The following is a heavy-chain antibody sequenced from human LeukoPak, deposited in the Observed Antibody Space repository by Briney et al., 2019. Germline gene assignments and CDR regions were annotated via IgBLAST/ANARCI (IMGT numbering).Heavy chain of an antibody. CDR3: ARHTAMLPAAFDY. CDR2: IYYSGST. Sequence: SETLSLTCTVSGGSISSYYWSWIRQPPGKGLEWIGYIYYSGSTNYNPSLKSRVTISVDTSKNQFSLKLSSVTAAGTAVYYCARHTAMLPAAFDYWGQGTLVTVSS. CDR1: GGSISSYY. J-gene: IGHJ4*02. D-gene: IGHD5-18*01. V-gene: IGHV4-59*08.